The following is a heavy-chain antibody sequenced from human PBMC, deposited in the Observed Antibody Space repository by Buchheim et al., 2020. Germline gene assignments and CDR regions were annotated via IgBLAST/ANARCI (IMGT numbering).Heavy chain of an antibody. J-gene: IGHJ5*02. D-gene: IGHD6-13*01. V-gene: IGHV3-11*01. Sequence: QVQLVESGGGLVKPGGSLRLSCAASGFIFSDSYMSWIRQAPGQGLEWVSCISSRGGTIYSSDSVKGRFTISRDNTKSSLFLQMNSLRAEDTAVYYCARSHSSSWYWEGNWFDPWGQGTL. CDR3: ARSHSSSWYWEGNWFDP. CDR1: GFIFSDSY. CDR2: ISSRGGTI.